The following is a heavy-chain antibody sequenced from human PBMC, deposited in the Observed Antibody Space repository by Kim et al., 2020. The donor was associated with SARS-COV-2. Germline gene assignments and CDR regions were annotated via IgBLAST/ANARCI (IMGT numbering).Heavy chain of an antibody. V-gene: IGHV4-39*01. CDR3: ARHVYGYTYGFDH. D-gene: IGHD5-18*01. CDR2: IDYSGVT. CDR1: GGSISSATHY. Sequence: ETLSLTCTVSGGSISSATHYWGWIRQSPGKGPEWIGSIDYSGVTYYNPSLKSRITISVDTSKNKFSLKLSSVTAADTAVYHCARHVYGYTYGFDHWGQ. J-gene: IGHJ4*02.